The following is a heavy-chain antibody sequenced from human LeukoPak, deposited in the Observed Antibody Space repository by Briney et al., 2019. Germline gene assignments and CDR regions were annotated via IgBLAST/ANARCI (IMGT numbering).Heavy chain of an antibody. CDR1: GYTFTSYD. J-gene: IGHJ5*02. V-gene: IGHV1-8*01. CDR2: MNPNSGNT. Sequence: GASVTVSCKASGYTFTSYDINWVRQAAGQGLEWMGWMNPNSGNTDYAQKLQGRVTMTRNTSISTAYMELSSLRSEDTAVYYCASDGGGSGSYHPWGQGTLVTVSS. D-gene: IGHD3-10*01. CDR3: ASDGGGSGSYHP.